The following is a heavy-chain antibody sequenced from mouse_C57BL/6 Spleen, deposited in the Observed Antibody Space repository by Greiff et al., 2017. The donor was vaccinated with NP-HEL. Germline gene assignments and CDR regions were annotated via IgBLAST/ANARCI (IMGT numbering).Heavy chain of an antibody. V-gene: IGHV3-6*01. CDR2: ISYDGSN. D-gene: IGHD1-1*01. J-gene: IGHJ2*01. CDR3: ARVLYYYGSSPYYFDY. CDR1: GYSITSGYY. Sequence: EVKLEESGPGLVKPSQSLSLTCSVTGYSITSGYYWNWIRQFPGNKLEWMGYISYDGSNNYNPSLKNRISITRDTSKNQFFLKLNSVTTEDTATYYCARVLYYYGSSPYYFDYWGQGTTLTVSS.